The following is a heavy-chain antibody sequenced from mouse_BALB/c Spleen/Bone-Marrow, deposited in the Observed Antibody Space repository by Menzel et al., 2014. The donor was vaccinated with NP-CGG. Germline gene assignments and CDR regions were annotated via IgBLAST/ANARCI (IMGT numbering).Heavy chain of an antibody. J-gene: IGHJ4*01. V-gene: IGHV4-1*02. CDR2: INPDSSTI. D-gene: IGHD1-1*01. CDR3: ARLGYYGVMAY. CDR1: GFDFSGYW. Sequence: EVQLQESGGGLVQPGRSLKLSRAASGFDFSGYWMSWVRQAPGKGLEWIGEINPDSSTINYTPSLKDKFIISRDNAKNTLYLQMSKVRSEDTALYYCARLGYYGVMAYWGQGTSVTVSS.